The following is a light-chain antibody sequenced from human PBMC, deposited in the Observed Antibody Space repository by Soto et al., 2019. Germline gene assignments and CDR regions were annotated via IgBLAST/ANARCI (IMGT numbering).Light chain of an antibody. CDR1: QSFSSN. J-gene: IGKJ1*01. CDR3: KQYNNWPQT. Sequence: EILMTQSPATISVSSGDRVTLSCRASQSFSSNLAWYQQKPGQAPRLLIYGASSRATGIPARFSGSGSGTEFTLTISSLQSEDFAVYYCKQYNNWPQTFGQGTLVEIK. V-gene: IGKV3D-15*01. CDR2: GAS.